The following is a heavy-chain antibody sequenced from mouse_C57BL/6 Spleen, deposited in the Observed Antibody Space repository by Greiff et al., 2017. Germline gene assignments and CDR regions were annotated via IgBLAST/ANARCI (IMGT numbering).Heavy chain of an antibody. J-gene: IGHJ3*01. Sequence: VQLQQSGAELVRPGASVKLSCKASGYTFTDYYINWVKQRPGQGLEWIARIYPGSGNTYYTEKFKGKATLTAEKSSSTAYMQLSSLTSEDSAVYFCARNYGSSSVFADWGQGTLVTVSA. D-gene: IGHD1-1*01. CDR3: ARNYGSSSVFAD. CDR2: IYPGSGNT. V-gene: IGHV1-76*01. CDR1: GYTFTDYY.